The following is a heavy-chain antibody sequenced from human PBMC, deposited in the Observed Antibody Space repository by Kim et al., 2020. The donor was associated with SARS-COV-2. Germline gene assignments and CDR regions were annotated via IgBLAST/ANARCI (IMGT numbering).Heavy chain of an antibody. Sequence: GGSLRLSCAASGFTFSSNDMSWVRQAPGKGLEWVSAISWGGMISYSAAVEKGRFTSSADNSNTMPHHIKSSRSAETAACYYVPKVPGNETWFDA. J-gene: IGHJ5*01. V-gene: IGHV3-23*01. CDR1: GFTFSSND. CDR2: ISWGGMIS. CDR3: PKVPGNETWFDA.